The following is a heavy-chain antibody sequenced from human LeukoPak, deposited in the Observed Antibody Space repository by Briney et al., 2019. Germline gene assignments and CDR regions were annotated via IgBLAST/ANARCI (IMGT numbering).Heavy chain of an antibody. D-gene: IGHD3-10*01. Sequence: SETLSLTCTVSGGSISSHYWTWIWQSPVKGLEWIGDISNSGSTSYNPSLKSRVTISIDTSKNQFSLKLASVTAADTAVYYCATRGYWGQGTLVTVST. V-gene: IGHV4-59*08. CDR1: GGSISSHY. CDR2: ISNSGST. J-gene: IGHJ4*02. CDR3: ATRGY.